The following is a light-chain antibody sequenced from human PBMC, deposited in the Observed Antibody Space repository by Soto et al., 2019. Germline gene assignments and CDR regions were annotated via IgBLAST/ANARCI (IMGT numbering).Light chain of an antibody. CDR2: SND. CDR1: SSNIGGNT. V-gene: IGLV1-44*01. CDR3: ATWDDSLNGWV. J-gene: IGLJ3*02. Sequence: QSVLTQPPSASGTPGQRVTICCSGSSSNIGGNTVNWYQQLPGTAPKLLIFSNDQRPSELPDRFSGSKSGTSASLAISGLQSEDEADYYCATWDDSLNGWVFGGGTKVTVL.